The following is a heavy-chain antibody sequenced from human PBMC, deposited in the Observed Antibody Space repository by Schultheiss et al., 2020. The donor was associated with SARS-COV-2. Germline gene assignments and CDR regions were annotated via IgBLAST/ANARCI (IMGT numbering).Heavy chain of an antibody. CDR2: IRSKANSYAT. J-gene: IGHJ4*02. Sequence: GESLKISCKASGFTFSDHYMSWIRQAPWKGLEWVGRIRSKANSYATAYAASVKGRFTISRDDSKNTAYLQMNSLKTEDTAVYYCTRPGDCTNGVCSSVYWGQGTLVTVSS. CDR1: GFTFSDHY. V-gene: IGHV3-73*01. CDR3: TRPGDCTNGVCSSVY. D-gene: IGHD2-8*01.